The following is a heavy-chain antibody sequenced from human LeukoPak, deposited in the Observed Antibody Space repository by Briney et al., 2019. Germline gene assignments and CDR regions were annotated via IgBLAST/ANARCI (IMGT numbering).Heavy chain of an antibody. CDR1: GFSISSGYF. CDR3: ARGGYCSGGSCYDHESPYYFDY. V-gene: IGHV4-38-2*01. Sequence: SETLSLTCAVSGFSISSGYFWGWIRRPPGKGLEWIGTIHYPESTYYNPSLKSRVTISVDTSKNQFSLKLSSVTAADTAVYYCARGGYCSGGSCYDHESPYYFDYWGQGTLVTVSS. J-gene: IGHJ4*02. CDR2: IHYPEST. D-gene: IGHD2-15*01.